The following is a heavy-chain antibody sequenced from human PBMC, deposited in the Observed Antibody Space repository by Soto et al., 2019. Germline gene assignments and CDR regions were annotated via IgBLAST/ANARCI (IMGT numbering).Heavy chain of an antibody. CDR3: ARLGAYYQALDS. J-gene: IGHJ4*02. CDR2: IYYSGHT. Sequence: SETLSLTSTDSGRSISSYYWSWIRQPPGKGLEWIGYIYYSGHTNYNPSHKRRVTISVDTSKNQYTLKLSSETAADTAVYYCARLGAYYQALDSWGQGTLVTVS. CDR1: GRSISSYY. V-gene: IGHV4-59*08. D-gene: IGHD3-22*01.